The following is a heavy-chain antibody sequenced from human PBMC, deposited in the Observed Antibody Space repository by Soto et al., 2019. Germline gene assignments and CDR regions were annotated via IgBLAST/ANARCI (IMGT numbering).Heavy chain of an antibody. J-gene: IGHJ5*02. CDR1: GGSISSSSFH. Sequence: QLQLQESGPGLVKPSETLSLTCTVSGGSISSSSFHWGWIRQPPGKGLEWIGSIYYSGSTYYSPSLKSRVTISVYTSKNQVSLKLSSATAADTAVYYCARRERAAGTDWWFDPWGQGPLVTVSS. V-gene: IGHV4-39*01. CDR3: ARRERAAGTDWWFDP. D-gene: IGHD6-13*01. CDR2: IYYSGST.